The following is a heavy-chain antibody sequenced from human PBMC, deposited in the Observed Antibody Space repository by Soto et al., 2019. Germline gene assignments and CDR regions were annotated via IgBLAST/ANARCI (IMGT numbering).Heavy chain of an antibody. CDR1: GESFSGYY. CDR3: ARYEYGNSLYGVDV. J-gene: IGHJ6*02. CDR2: VDHRGST. V-gene: IGHV4-34*02. D-gene: IGHD1-7*01. Sequence: QVPLQQRGAGLLKPSETLSLNCVVSGESFSGYYWSWIRQTPGMGLEWIGEVDHRGSTTYNPSLKNRASISIDSSKNLFSLELTSVTAADTALYFCARYEYGNSLYGVDVWGQGTRVTVSS.